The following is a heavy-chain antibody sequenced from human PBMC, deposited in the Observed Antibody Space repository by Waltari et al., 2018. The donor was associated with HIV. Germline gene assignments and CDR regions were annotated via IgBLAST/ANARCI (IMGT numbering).Heavy chain of an antibody. V-gene: IGHV3-30*02. D-gene: IGHD1-26*01. Sequence: QVQLVESGGGVVQPGGSFRLSCAASGFTFSSSGMHWVRQAPGKGREWVALIRYDGSNKYYADSVKVRFTISRDNSKNTLYLKMNSLRAEDTAVDYCAKGRQVGDCDYWGQGTLVTVSS. CDR1: GFTFSSSG. J-gene: IGHJ4*02. CDR2: IRYDGSNK. CDR3: AKGRQVGDCDY.